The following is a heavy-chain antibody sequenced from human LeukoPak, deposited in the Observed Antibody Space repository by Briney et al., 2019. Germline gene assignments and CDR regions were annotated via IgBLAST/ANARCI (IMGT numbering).Heavy chain of an antibody. J-gene: IGHJ3*02. CDR1: GGSFGGYY. Sequence: SETLSLTCAVYGGSFGGYYWSWIRQPPGKGLEWIGEINHSGSTNYNPSLKSRVTISVDTSKNQFSLKLSSVTAADTAVYYCARFPQESGAFDIWGQGTMVTVSS. V-gene: IGHV4-34*01. CDR2: INHSGST. D-gene: IGHD3-10*01. CDR3: ARFPQESGAFDI.